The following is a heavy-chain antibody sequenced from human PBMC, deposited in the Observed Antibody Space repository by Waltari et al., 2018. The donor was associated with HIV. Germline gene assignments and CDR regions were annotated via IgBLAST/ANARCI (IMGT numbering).Heavy chain of an antibody. CDR1: GYTFTGYY. Sequence: QVQLVQSGAEVKKPGASVKVSCKASGYTFTGYYIHWVRQAPGQGIEWMGWINPNNGDTNYAQKFQGRVTMTRDTSITTAYMELSGLRSDDTAVYYCARGYSTGWYYDSLDYWGQGTLVTVSS. CDR3: ARGYSTGWYYDSLDY. V-gene: IGHV1-2*02. D-gene: IGHD6-19*01. CDR2: INPNNGDT. J-gene: IGHJ4*02.